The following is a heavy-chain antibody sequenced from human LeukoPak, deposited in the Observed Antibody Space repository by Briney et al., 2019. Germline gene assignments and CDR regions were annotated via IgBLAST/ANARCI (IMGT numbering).Heavy chain of an antibody. CDR1: GVSSSSSY. D-gene: IGHD6-13*01. V-gene: IGHV4-59*01. CDR3: ARQSGIGPIGVWFDH. CDR2: IYYSGTT. J-gene: IGHJ5*02. Sequence: SETLSLTCSGSGVSSSSSYWSWVRQPPGKGREWSGYIYYSGTTNYNPSLNSRVTMSIDTPKNPFSLKLSSVTAADTAVYYCARQSGIGPIGVWFDHWGQGTLVTVSS.